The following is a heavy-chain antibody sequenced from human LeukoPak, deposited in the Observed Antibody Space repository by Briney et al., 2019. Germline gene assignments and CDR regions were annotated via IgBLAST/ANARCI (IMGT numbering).Heavy chain of an antibody. CDR1: GYTLTSYY. Sequence: ASVRVSCKASGYTLTSYYMHWVRQAPGQGLEWMGIINPSGGSTSYAQKFQGRVTMTRDTSTSTVYMELSSLRSEDTAVYYCARDEVVPAATFDYWGQGTLVTVSS. D-gene: IGHD2-2*01. CDR3: ARDEVVPAATFDY. CDR2: INPSGGST. J-gene: IGHJ4*02. V-gene: IGHV1-46*03.